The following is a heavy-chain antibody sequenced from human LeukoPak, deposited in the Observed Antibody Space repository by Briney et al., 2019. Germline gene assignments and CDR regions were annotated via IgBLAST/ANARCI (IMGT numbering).Heavy chain of an antibody. D-gene: IGHD2-21*02. CDR2: IFAGDSET. CDR3: ARVTVPLGYDGTDV. Sequence: GESLKISCQGSGYNFYKFRIAWVRQRPGQGLEWMGIIFAGDSETRYSPAFEGQVSMSVDESSSTAHLEWNSLKASDSAMYYCARVTVPLGYDGTDVWGRGTKVIVSS. J-gene: IGHJ6*02. CDR1: GYNFYKFR. V-gene: IGHV5-51*01.